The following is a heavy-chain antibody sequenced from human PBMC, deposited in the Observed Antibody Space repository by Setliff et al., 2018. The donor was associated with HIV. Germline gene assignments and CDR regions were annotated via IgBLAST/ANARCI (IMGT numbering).Heavy chain of an antibody. V-gene: IGHV3-30*02. CDR2: IQYDGRKD. CDR1: GFTFSYFG. D-gene: IGHD3-16*01. J-gene: IGHJ4*02. Sequence: GGSLRLSCAASGFTFSYFGMHWVRQAPGKGLEWVAFIQYDGRKDNYADSVKGRFTISRDNSRNTVFLQMNNLRTEDTAVYYCAKDQGRVNDQWGLGTLVTVSS. CDR3: AKDQGRVNDQ.